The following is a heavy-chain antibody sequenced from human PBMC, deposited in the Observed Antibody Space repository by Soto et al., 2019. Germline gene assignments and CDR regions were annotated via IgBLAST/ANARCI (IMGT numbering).Heavy chain of an antibody. D-gene: IGHD6-19*01. J-gene: IGHJ3*02. CDR2: ISSSSSTI. Sequence: GGSLRLSCAASGFTFSSYSMNWVRQAPGKGLEWVSYISSSSSTIYYADSVKGRFTISRDNAKNSLYLQMNSLRAEDTAVYYCAREGSSGWYPGVDAFDIWGQGTMVTVSS. CDR1: GFTFSSYS. CDR3: AREGSSGWYPGVDAFDI. V-gene: IGHV3-48*01.